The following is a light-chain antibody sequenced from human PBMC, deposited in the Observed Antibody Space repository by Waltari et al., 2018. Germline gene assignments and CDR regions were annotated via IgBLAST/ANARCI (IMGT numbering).Light chain of an antibody. CDR1: QTVRTTY. CDR2: DTS. V-gene: IGKV3-20*01. J-gene: IGKJ4*01. Sequence: EIVLTQSPGTLSLSPGERATLSCRASQTVRTTYLAWYQQRPGQAPTLLIYDTSSRATGIPDRFSGSGSGTDFCLTISSLEPEDFAVYYCQQYDSSPLTFGEGTKVEIK. CDR3: QQYDSSPLT.